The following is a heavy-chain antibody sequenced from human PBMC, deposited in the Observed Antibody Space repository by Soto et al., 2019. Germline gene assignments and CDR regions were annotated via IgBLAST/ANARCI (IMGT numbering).Heavy chain of an antibody. CDR3: GREADRRWLQLLDY. CDR1: GGTFSTYG. CDR2: ITPMFGTT. D-gene: IGHD5-12*01. V-gene: IGHV1-69*01. J-gene: IGHJ4*02. Sequence: QVQLVQSGAEVKKPGSSVKVSCKASGGTFSTYGVSWVRQAPGQGLEWMGGITPMFGTTKYAQKFQARVSITADESMTTAYMEMRGLRSDDTAVYFCGREADRRWLQLLDYWGQGTLVTVSS.